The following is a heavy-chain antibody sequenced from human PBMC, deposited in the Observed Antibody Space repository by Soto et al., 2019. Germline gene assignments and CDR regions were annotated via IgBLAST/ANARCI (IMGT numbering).Heavy chain of an antibody. CDR2: IVVGSDNT. CDR1: GFTFTRSA. D-gene: IGHD4-17*01. CDR3: AAGPSGPSDYGDYCHDH. J-gene: IGHJ4*02. V-gene: IGHV1-58*02. Sequence: GASVKVSCKASGFTFTRSAMQWVRQARGQRLEWIGWIVVGSDNTNYAQKFQERVTITRDMSTSTAYMELSSLRSEDTAVYYCAAGPSGPSDYGDYCHDHWGQGTLVTVSS.